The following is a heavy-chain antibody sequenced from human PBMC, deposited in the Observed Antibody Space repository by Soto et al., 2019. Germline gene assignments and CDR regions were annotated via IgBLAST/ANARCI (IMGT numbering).Heavy chain of an antibody. V-gene: IGHV4-30-4*01. Sequence: SETLSLTCTVSGGSISSGDYYWSWIRQPPGKGLEWIGYIYYSGSTYYNPSLKSRVTISVDTSKNQFSLKLSSVTAADTAVYYCARHRLTMGLLYYFDYWGQGTLVTVSS. CDR1: GGSISSGDYY. CDR2: IYYSGST. J-gene: IGHJ4*02. D-gene: IGHD3-10*01. CDR3: ARHRLTMGLLYYFDY.